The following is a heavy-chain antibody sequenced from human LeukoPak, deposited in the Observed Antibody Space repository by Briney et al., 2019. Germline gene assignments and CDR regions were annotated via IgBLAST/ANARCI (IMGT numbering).Heavy chain of an antibody. V-gene: IGHV3-48*03. CDR3: ARDQFVGEMATIMGGYYYYYGMDV. CDR1: GFTFSSYE. D-gene: IGHD5-24*01. CDR2: ISSSGSTI. Sequence: GGSLRLSCAASGFTFSSYEMNWVRQAPGKGLEWVSYISSSGSTIYYADSVKGRFTISRDNAKNSLYLQMNSLRAEDTAVYYYARDQFVGEMATIMGGYYYYYGMDVWGQGTTVTVS. J-gene: IGHJ6*02.